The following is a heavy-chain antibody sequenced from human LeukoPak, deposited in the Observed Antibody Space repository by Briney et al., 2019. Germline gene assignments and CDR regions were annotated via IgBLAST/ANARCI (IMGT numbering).Heavy chain of an antibody. CDR2: ISAYNGNT. V-gene: IGHV1-18*01. CDR1: GYTFTSYG. Sequence: AFVKVSCKASGYTFTSYGFSWERQAPGQGLEWMGWISAYNGNTHYAQKLQDRVTMTTDTSTSTAYMELRSLRSDDTAVYYCARGPIAAAGTWHNWFDPWSQGTLVTVSS. J-gene: IGHJ5*02. CDR3: ARGPIAAAGTWHNWFDP. D-gene: IGHD6-13*01.